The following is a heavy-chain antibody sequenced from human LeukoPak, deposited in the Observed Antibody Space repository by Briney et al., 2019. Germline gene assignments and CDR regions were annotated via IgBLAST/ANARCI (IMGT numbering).Heavy chain of an antibody. CDR3: ARLTIFGVVPGWFDP. V-gene: IGHV4-59*01. J-gene: IGHJ5*02. Sequence: PSETLSLTXTVSGGSISSYYWSWIRQPPGKGLEWLGYIYYSGSTNYNPSLKSRVTISVDTSKNQFSLKLSSVTAADTAVYYCARLTIFGVVPGWFDPWGQGTLVTVSS. CDR2: IYYSGST. CDR1: GGSISSYY. D-gene: IGHD3-3*01.